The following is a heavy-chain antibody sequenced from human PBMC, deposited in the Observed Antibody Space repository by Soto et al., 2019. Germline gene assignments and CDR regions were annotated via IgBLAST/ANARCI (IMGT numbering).Heavy chain of an antibody. CDR3: ATRGSGSYYID. D-gene: IGHD1-26*01. CDR2: ISGSGGST. CDR1: GFTFSSYA. J-gene: IGHJ4*02. V-gene: IGHV3-23*01. Sequence: EVQLLESGGGLVQPGGSLRLSCAASGFTFSSYAMSWVRQAPGKGLERGSVISGSGGSTYYADSVKGRFTISRHNSKNTLHLQMTRLRAEDTAVYYCATRGSGSYYIDWGQGTLVTVSS.